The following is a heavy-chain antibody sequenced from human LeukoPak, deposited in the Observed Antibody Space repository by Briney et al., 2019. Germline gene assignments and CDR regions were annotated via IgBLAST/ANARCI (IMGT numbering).Heavy chain of an antibody. CDR3: ARDISRESFDY. CDR1: GFTFSSYS. D-gene: IGHD5-24*01. Sequence: GGSLRLSCAASGFTFSSYSMNWVRQAPGKGLEWVSYISSSSSTIYYADSVKGRFTISRDNAKNSLYLQMNSLRAEDTAVYYCARDISRESFDYWGQGTLVTVSS. CDR2: ISSSSSTI. V-gene: IGHV3-48*01. J-gene: IGHJ4*02.